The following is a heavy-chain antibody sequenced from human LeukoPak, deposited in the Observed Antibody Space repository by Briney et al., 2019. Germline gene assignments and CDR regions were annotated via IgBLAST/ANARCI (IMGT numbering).Heavy chain of an antibody. D-gene: IGHD2-2*01. Sequence: GGSLRLSCVASGFTFSSYAMSWVRQAPGKGLEWVSAISGSGGSTYYADSVKGRFTISRDNPKNTLYLQMNSLRAEDTAVYYCAKRRCSSTSCYSLDYWGQGTLVTVSS. V-gene: IGHV3-23*01. CDR3: AKRRCSSTSCYSLDY. CDR2: ISGSGGST. J-gene: IGHJ4*02. CDR1: GFTFSSYA.